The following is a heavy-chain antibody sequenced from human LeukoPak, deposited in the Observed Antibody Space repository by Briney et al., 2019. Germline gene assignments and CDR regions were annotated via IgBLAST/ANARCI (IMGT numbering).Heavy chain of an antibody. V-gene: IGHV4-38-2*02. Sequence: SETLSLTCTVSGYSISSGYYWGWIRQPPGKGLEWIGSIYHSGSTYYNPSLKSRVTISVDTSKNQFSLKLSSVTAADTAVYYCARVSGVAATGRFDPWGQGTLVTVSS. CDR2: IYHSGST. J-gene: IGHJ5*02. CDR3: ARVSGVAATGRFDP. CDR1: GYSISSGYY. D-gene: IGHD2-15*01.